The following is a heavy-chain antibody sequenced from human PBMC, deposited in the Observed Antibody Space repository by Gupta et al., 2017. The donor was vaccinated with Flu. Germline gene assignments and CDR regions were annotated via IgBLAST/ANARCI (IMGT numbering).Heavy chain of an antibody. V-gene: IGHV1-69*01. J-gene: IGHJ4*02. CDR2: IIPIFGTA. D-gene: IGHD5-12*01. Sequence: QVQLVQSGAEVKKPGSSVKVSCKASGGTFSSYAISWVRQAPGQGLEWMGGIIPIFGTANYAQKFQGRVTITADESTSTAYMELSSLRSEDTAVYYCARGMVATSPIGMAFDYWGQGTLVTVSS. CDR1: GGTFSSYA. CDR3: ARGMVATSPIGMAFDY.